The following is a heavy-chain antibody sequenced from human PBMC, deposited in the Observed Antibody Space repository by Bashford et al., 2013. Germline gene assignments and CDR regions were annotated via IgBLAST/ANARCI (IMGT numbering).Heavy chain of an antibody. J-gene: IGHJ5*02. CDR2: IIPIFGTA. CDR3: ARANRKNWGFNWFDP. V-gene: IGHV1-69*13. Sequence: VASVKVSCKASGGTFSSYAISWVRQAPGQGLEWMGGIIPIFGTANYAQKFQGRVTITADESTSTAYMELSSLRSEDTAVYYCARANRKNWGFNWFDPWGQGTLVTVSS. D-gene: IGHD7-27*01. CDR1: GGTFSSYA.